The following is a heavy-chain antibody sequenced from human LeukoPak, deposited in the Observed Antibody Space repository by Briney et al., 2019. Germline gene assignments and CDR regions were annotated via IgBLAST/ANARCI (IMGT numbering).Heavy chain of an antibody. D-gene: IGHD3-22*01. CDR3: AKGHIDSSGYYYFDY. CDR1: GFTFSSYA. CDR2: ISGSGVNT. J-gene: IGHJ4*02. Sequence: PGGSLRLSCAASGFTFSSYAMSWVRQAPGKGLEWVSDISGSGVNTDYADSVKGRFTISRDNSKNTLYLQMNSLRAEDTAVYYCAKGHIDSSGYYYFDYWGQGTLVTVSS. V-gene: IGHV3-23*01.